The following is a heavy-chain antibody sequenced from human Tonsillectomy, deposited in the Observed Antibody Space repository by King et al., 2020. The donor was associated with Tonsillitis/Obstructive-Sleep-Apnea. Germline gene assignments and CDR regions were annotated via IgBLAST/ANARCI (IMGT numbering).Heavy chain of an antibody. CDR3: VSDDYGYQIDL. Sequence: VQLVESGAEVKKPGASVKVSCKASGYTFTSYYIHWVRQSPGQGLECMGIINPSGGSTNYAQKLQGRVTMTRDTPTSTVYMELGSLRAEDTAVYFCVSDDYGYQIDLWGQGTLVPVSS. D-gene: IGHD4-17*01. CDR2: INPSGGST. V-gene: IGHV1-46*04. J-gene: IGHJ1*01. CDR1: GYTFTSYY.